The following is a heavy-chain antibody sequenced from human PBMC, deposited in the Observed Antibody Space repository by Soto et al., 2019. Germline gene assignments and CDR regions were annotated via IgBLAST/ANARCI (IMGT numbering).Heavy chain of an antibody. Sequence: AASVKVSCKASGYTFTSYGISWVRQAPGQGLEWMGWISAYNGNTNYAQKLQGRVTMTTDTSTSTAYMELRGLRSDDTAVYYCASTTVDYYYYGMDVWGQGTTVTVS. CDR3: ASTTVDYYYYGMDV. J-gene: IGHJ6*02. CDR2: ISAYNGNT. CDR1: GYTFTSYG. V-gene: IGHV1-18*04. D-gene: IGHD4-17*01.